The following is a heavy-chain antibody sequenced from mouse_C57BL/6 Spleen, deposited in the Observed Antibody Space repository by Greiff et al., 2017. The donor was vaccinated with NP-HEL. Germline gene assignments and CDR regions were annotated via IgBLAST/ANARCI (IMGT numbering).Heavy chain of an antibody. V-gene: IGHV5-9-1*02. D-gene: IGHD2-4*01. Sequence: EVQRVESGEGLVKPGGSLKLSCAASGFTFSSYAMSWVRQTPEKRLEWVAYISSGGDYIYYADTVKGRFTISRDNARNTLYLQMSSLKSEDTAMYYCTRGIYYDYDGRLYAMDYWGQGTSVTVSS. CDR1: GFTFSSYA. CDR2: ISSGGDYI. J-gene: IGHJ4*01. CDR3: TRGIYYDYDGRLYAMDY.